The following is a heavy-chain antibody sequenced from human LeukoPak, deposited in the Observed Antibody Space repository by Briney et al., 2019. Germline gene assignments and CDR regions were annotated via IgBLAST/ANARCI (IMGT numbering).Heavy chain of an antibody. CDR1: GYTFTSYD. CDR2: MNPNSGNT. J-gene: IGHJ4*02. V-gene: IGHV1-8*01. D-gene: IGHD3-10*01. Sequence: GASVKVSCKASGYTFTSYDINWVRQAPGQGLEWMGWMNPNSGNTGYAQKFQGRVTMTRNTSISTAYMELSSLRSEDTAVYYCARDRHYYATSGSFDYWGQGTLVTVSS. CDR3: ARDRHYYATSGSFDY.